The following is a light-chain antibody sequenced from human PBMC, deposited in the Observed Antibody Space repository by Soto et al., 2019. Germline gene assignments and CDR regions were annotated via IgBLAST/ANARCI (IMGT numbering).Light chain of an antibody. CDR3: QQYNDWPPRYT. CDR1: QSGSSN. J-gene: IGKJ2*01. CDR2: AAS. V-gene: IGKV3-15*01. Sequence: EIVMTKSPATMYVSPGERVSLSCRASQSGSSNVAWYQQKLGQAPRLLMFAASTRATGIPAMFSGSGSGIEFTLTISSLQSEDFTVYYCQQYNDWPPRYTFGQGTKLEIK.